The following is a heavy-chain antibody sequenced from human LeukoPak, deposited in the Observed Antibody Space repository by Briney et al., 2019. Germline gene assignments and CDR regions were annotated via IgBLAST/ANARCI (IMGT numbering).Heavy chain of an antibody. CDR1: SDSFSDYS. J-gene: IGHJ5*02. Sequence: PSETLSLTCTVSSDSFSDYSWSWIRQPPGKGLEWIGFIYYRGSTNYNPSVKSRVTISRDTSKSQFSLILTSVTTADTALYYCARVSPRRDFWTALPPLFDPWGQGIRVTVSS. CDR2: IYYRGST. CDR3: ARVSPRRDFWTALPPLFDP. D-gene: IGHD3/OR15-3a*01. V-gene: IGHV4-59*01.